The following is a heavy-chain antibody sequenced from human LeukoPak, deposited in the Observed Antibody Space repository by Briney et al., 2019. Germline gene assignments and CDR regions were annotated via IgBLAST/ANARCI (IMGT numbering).Heavy chain of an antibody. V-gene: IGHV5-51*01. J-gene: IGHJ3*02. CDR2: IYPGDSDT. D-gene: IGHD3-22*01. CDR3: AGSTYYYDSSGPLDAFDI. CDR1: GYRFTSYW. Sequence: GGGLEISLEGSGYRFTSYWIGWGGPEAGKGLGWMGMIYPGDSDTRYSPSFQGQVTISADKSISTAYLQWSSLKASDTAMYYCAGSTYYYDSSGPLDAFDIWGQGTMVTVSS.